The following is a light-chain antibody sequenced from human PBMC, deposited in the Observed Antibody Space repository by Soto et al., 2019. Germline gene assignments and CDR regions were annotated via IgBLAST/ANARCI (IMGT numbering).Light chain of an antibody. V-gene: IGKV3-15*01. J-gene: IGKJ1*01. CDR2: SAS. CDR1: QSVSSY. Sequence: EIVLSQSPATLSLSPGERATLSCRASQSVSSYLAWYQQKPGQAPRLLIHSASTRATGVPARFSGGGSGTEFTLSISSLQSEDFAVYYCHQYNNWPQTFGQGTKVDI. CDR3: HQYNNWPQT.